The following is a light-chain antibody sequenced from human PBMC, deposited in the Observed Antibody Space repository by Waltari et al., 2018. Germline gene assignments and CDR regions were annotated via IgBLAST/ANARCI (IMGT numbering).Light chain of an antibody. Sequence: DIQMTQSPSSLSASVGDTVTVTCRASQNIRTHLNWYQQNPATAPKLLIYAASTLHRGVPSRFSASASGTDFTLTVTNLQPDDFAVYFCQQSFSSPWTFGQGTRV. J-gene: IGKJ1*01. V-gene: IGKV1-39*01. CDR1: QNIRTH. CDR2: AAS. CDR3: QQSFSSPWT.